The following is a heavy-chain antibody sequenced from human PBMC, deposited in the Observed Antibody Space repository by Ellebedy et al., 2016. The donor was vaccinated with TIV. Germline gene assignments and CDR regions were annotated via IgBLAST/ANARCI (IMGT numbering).Heavy chain of an antibody. CDR3: ARGEGKVAAAGRDY. V-gene: IGHV1-8*02. J-gene: IGHJ4*02. CDR1: GYTFTGHY. Sequence: AASVKVSCKASGYTFTGHYMHWVRQAPGQGLEWMGWMNPNSGNTGYSQKFQGRVTMTRNTSISTAYMELSSLRSEDTAVYYCARGEGKVAAAGRDYWGQGTLVTVSS. CDR2: MNPNSGNT. D-gene: IGHD6-13*01.